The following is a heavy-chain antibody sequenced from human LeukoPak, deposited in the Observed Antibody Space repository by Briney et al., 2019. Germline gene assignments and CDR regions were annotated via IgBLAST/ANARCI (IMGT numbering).Heavy chain of an antibody. D-gene: IGHD3-10*01. J-gene: IGHJ4*02. CDR3: ARLGGLLWFAYPRAYYFDH. CDR2: INHSGST. V-gene: IGHV4-34*01. CDR1: GGSFSGYY. Sequence: SETLSLTCAVYGGSFSGYYWSWIRQPPGKGLEWIGEINHSGSTNYNPSLKSRVTISVDTSKNQFSLKLSSVTAADTAVYYCARLGGLLWFAYPRAYYFDHWGQGPRSPSPQ.